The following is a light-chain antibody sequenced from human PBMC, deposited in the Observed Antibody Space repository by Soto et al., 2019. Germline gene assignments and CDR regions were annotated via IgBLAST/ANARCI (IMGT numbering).Light chain of an antibody. CDR1: QSISISY. CDR3: QQYHNWPA. CDR2: GAS. J-gene: IGKJ1*01. V-gene: IGKV3-20*01. Sequence: EIVLTQSPGTLSLSPGERATLSCRASQSISISYLAWYQQRPGQAPRLLIYGASGRATGIPGRFSGTGSGTDFTLTISSLQSEDFAVYYCQQYHNWPAFGQGTKVDIK.